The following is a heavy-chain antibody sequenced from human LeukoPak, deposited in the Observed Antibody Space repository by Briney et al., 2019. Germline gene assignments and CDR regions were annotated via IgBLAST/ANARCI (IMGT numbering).Heavy chain of an antibody. CDR3: AREAY. J-gene: IGHJ4*02. CDR2: IKEDGSQK. V-gene: IGHV3-7*01. CDR1: GFTFSRYW. Sequence: GGSLRLSCAASGFTFSRYWMSWVRQGPGKRLEWVASIKEDGSQKNYADTVKGRFTISRDNARKSLVLQMNSLGVEDTAVYYCAREAYWGPGTLVSVSS.